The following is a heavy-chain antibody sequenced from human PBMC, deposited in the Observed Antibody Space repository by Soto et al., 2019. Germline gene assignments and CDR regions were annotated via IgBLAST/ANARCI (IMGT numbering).Heavy chain of an antibody. CDR3: AKDISGFDFWSGYYFDY. D-gene: IGHD3-3*01. Sequence: ESGGGVVQPGRSLRLSCAASGFTFSSYGMHWVRQAPGKGLEWVAVISYDGSNKYYADSVKGRFTISRDNSKNTLYLQMNSLRAEDTAVYYCAKDISGFDFWSGYYFDYWGQGTLVTVSS. CDR2: ISYDGSNK. CDR1: GFTFSSYG. J-gene: IGHJ4*02. V-gene: IGHV3-30*18.